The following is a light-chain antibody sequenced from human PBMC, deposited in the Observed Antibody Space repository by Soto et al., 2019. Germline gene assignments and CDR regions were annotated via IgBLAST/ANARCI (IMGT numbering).Light chain of an antibody. CDR3: SSFTTLTTLEV. J-gene: IGLJ3*02. CDR1: SSDVGGYNY. V-gene: IGLV2-14*01. CDR2: EVS. Sequence: QSALTQPASVSGSPGQSITISCTGTSSDVGGYNYVSWYQQHPGKAPKLIIYEVSDRPSGVSDRFSGSKSGNTASLTISGLQAEDEADYYCSSFTTLTTLEVFGGGTKLTVL.